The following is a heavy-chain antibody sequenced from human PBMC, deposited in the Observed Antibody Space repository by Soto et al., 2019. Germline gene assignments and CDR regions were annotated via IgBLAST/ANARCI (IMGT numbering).Heavy chain of an antibody. Sequence: PXETLSITQTVSWGSISSGCYYWSWIRQHPGKGLEWIGYIYYSGSTYYNPSLKSRVTISVDTSKNQFSLKLSSVTAADTAVYYCARFLGGEHDGYFDDWGQGTLVTVPS. J-gene: IGHJ4*02. D-gene: IGHD1-26*01. CDR2: IYYSGST. CDR3: ARFLGGEHDGYFDD. CDR1: WGSISSGCYY. V-gene: IGHV4-31*02.